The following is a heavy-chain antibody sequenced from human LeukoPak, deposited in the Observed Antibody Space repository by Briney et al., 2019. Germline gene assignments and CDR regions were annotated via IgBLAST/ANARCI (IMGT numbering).Heavy chain of an antibody. J-gene: IGHJ6*02. D-gene: IGHD3-10*01. CDR3: ARVPYYYGSGRLYYYGMDV. V-gene: IGHV4-34*01. CDR1: GGSFSGYY. CDR2: INHSGST. Sequence: SETLSLTCAVYGGSFSGYYWSWIRQPPGKGLEWIGEINHSGSTNYNPSLKSRVTISVDTSKNQFSLKLSSVTAADTAVYYCARVPYYYGSGRLYYYGMDVWGQGTLVTVSS.